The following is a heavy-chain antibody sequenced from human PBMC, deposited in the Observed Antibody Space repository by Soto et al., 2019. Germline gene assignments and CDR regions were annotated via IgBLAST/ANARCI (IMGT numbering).Heavy chain of an antibody. CDR1: GFTFSSYA. CDR2: ISYDGSNK. V-gene: IGHV3-30-3*01. CDR3: ARGAGEMFY. D-gene: IGHD6-19*01. Sequence: QVQLVESGGGVVQPGRSLRLSCAASGFTFSSYAMHWVRQAPGKGLEWVAVISYDGSNKYYADSVKGRFTISRDNSKNTLYLQMNSLRAEDTAVYYCARGAGEMFYWGQGTLVTVSS. J-gene: IGHJ4*02.